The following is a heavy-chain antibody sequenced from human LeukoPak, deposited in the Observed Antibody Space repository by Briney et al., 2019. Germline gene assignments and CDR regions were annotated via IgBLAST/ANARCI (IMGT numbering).Heavy chain of an antibody. CDR2: ITSSGTYL. D-gene: IGHD5-24*01. CDR3: ARDQENS. J-gene: IGHJ4*02. V-gene: IGHV3-21*06. CDR1: GFTFSDYS. Sequence: PGGSLSLSCAASGFTFSDYSMNWVRQAPGKGLEWVSSITSSGTYLYYADSVKGRFTISRDNVKNSLYLQVNSLGAEDTAVYYCARDQENSWGQGTLVTVSS.